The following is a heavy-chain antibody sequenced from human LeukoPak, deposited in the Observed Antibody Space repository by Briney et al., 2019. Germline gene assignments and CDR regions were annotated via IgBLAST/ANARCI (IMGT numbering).Heavy chain of an antibody. CDR1: GFTFNSYA. V-gene: IGHV3-23*01. J-gene: IGHJ6*02. D-gene: IGHD3-10*01. CDR3: ASRELWFGESSYYGMAV. CDR2: ISGSGGST. Sequence: GGSLRLSCAASGFTFNSYAMSWVRQAPGKGLEWVSSISGSGGSTHYATSLRGRFTISRDNSKNTLFVQMNSLRAEDTAVYFCASRELWFGESSYYGMAVWGQGTTVTVSS.